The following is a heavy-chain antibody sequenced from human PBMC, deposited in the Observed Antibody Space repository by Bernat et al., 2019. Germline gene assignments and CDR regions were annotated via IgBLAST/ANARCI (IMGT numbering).Heavy chain of an antibody. J-gene: IGHJ4*02. CDR3: ARVPGVERYFDY. Sequence: EVQLVESGGGLVQPGGSLRLSCAASGFTFSSVWMSWVRQVPGKGLEWVANIKQDGREKSYVDSVKGRFTISRDNAKNSLYLQMNSLRAEDTAVYYCARVPGVERYFDYWGQGTLVTVSS. CDR2: IKQDGREK. D-gene: IGHD1-1*01. CDR1: GFTFSSVW. V-gene: IGHV3-7*01.